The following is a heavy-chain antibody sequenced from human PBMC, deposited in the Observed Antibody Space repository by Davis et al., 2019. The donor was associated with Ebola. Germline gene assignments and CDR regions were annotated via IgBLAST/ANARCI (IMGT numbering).Heavy chain of an antibody. CDR2: ISWNSDSR. V-gene: IGHV3-9*01. Sequence: GGSLRLSCAASGFTFDDYAMHWVRQAPGKGLEWVSGISWNSDSRGYADSVKGRFTISRDNAKNSLYLQMNSLRAEDTAVYYCARLLPTGYYFDYWGQGTLVTVSS. D-gene: IGHD2-21*01. CDR1: GFTFDDYA. CDR3: ARLLPTGYYFDY. J-gene: IGHJ4*02.